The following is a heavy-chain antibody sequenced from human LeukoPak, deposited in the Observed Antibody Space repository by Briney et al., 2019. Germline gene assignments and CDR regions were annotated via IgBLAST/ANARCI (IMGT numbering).Heavy chain of an antibody. Sequence: GGSLRLSCAASGFTFSSYGMHWVRQAPGKGLEWVAFIRYDGSNKYYADSVKGRFTISRDNSKNTLYLQMNSLRAEDTAVYYCAKLITMIVVVGAFDIWGQGTMVTVSS. J-gene: IGHJ3*02. CDR2: IRYDGSNK. V-gene: IGHV3-30*02. CDR3: AKLITMIVVVGAFDI. CDR1: GFTFSSYG. D-gene: IGHD3-22*01.